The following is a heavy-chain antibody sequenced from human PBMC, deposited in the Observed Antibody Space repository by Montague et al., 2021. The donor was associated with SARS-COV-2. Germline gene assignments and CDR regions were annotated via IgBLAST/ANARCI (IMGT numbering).Heavy chain of an antibody. CDR1: GFTFSSYA. Sequence: SLRLSCAASGFTFSSYAMSWARQAPGKGLEWVSAISGSGGSTYYADSVKGRFTISRDNSKNTLYLQMNSLRAEDTAVYYCAKAPQPHDYGDYFDYWGQGTLVTVSS. CDR2: ISGSGGST. J-gene: IGHJ4*02. D-gene: IGHD4-17*01. CDR3: AKAPQPHDYGDYFDY. V-gene: IGHV3-23*01.